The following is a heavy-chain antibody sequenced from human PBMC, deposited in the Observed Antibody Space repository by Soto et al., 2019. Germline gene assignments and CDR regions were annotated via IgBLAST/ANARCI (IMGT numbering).Heavy chain of an antibody. V-gene: IGHV3-23*01. CDR1: GFTFSTHA. J-gene: IGHJ4*02. CDR2: ISSGGTTT. Sequence: PGGSLRLSCAASGFTFSTHAMSWVRQAPGKGLEWVSSISSGGTTTFYAASVEGRFTISRDKSKNTLYLQMNSPRADDTAVDYCAREGGSIGGWFGRKFDSWGQGTQVTVSS. D-gene: IGHD6-19*01. CDR3: AREGGSIGGWFGRKFDS.